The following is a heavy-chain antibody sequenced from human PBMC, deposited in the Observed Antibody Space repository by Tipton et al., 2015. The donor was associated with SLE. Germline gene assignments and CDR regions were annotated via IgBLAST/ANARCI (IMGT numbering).Heavy chain of an antibody. CDR3: ARKDNDILTGYRPGDAFDI. D-gene: IGHD3-9*01. V-gene: IGHV4-59*11. J-gene: IGHJ3*02. CDR1: GGSISSHY. CDR2: IYYRGST. Sequence: TLSLTCTVSGGSISSHYWSWIRQPPGKGLEWIGYIYYRGSTNYNPSLKSRVTISLDASKNQFSLKLSSVTAADTAVYYCARKDNDILTGYRPGDAFDIWGQGTMVTVSS.